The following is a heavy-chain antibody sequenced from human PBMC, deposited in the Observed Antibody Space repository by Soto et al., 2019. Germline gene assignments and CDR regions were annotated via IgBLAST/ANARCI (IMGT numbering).Heavy chain of an antibody. CDR3: ARGAGLVKRNWFDP. CDR1: GYTFTSYD. J-gene: IGHJ5*02. CDR2: MNPNSGNT. V-gene: IGHV1-8*01. Sequence: QVQLVQSGAEVKKPGASVKVSCKASGYTFTSYDINWVRQATGQGLEWMGWMNPNSGNTGYAQKFQGRVTXXRXTHXSTAYMELRSLRSEDTAVYYCARGAGLVKRNWFDPWGQGTLVTVSS. D-gene: IGHD3-9*01.